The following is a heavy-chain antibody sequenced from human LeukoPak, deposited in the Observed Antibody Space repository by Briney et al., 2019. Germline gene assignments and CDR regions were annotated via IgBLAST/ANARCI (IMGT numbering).Heavy chain of an antibody. CDR3: ARDAGYCSGGSCYSGFDY. CDR1: GFTFSSYA. V-gene: IGHV3-64*01. D-gene: IGHD2-15*01. CDR2: ISSNGGSI. J-gene: IGHJ4*02. Sequence: GGSLRLSCAASGFTFSSYAMHWVRQAPGKGLEYVSAISSNGGSIYYANSVKSRFTISRDNSKNTLYLQMSSLRAEDMAVYYCARDAGYCSGGSCYSGFDYWGKGTLVTVSS.